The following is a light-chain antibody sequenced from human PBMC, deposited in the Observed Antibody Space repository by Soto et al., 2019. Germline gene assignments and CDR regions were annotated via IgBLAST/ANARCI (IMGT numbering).Light chain of an antibody. CDR3: CSYVVGTTFAWV. Sequence: QSVLTQAASVSGSPGQSITISCTGTSSDFGNYNPVSWYQQHPGKAPKLLIYEVSKRPSGVSNRFSGSKSGNTASLTISGLRAEDEADYYCCSYVVGTTFAWVFGGGTKLTVL. CDR2: EVS. CDR1: SSDFGNYNP. V-gene: IGLV2-23*02. J-gene: IGLJ3*02.